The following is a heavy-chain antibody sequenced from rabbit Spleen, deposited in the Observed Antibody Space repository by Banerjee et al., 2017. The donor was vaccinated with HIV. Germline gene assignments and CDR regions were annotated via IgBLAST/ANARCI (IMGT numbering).Heavy chain of an antibody. Sequence: QSLEESGGDLVKPGASLTLTCTASGFSFSSSYYMCWVRQAPGKGLEWVVCIDAGSSGFTYFASWAKGRFTISKTSSTTVTLQMTSLTVADTATYFCARDLDGVIGWNFGWWGPGTLVTVS. D-gene: IGHD4-1*01. J-gene: IGHJ6*01. V-gene: IGHV1S40*01. CDR2: IDAGSSGFT. CDR1: GFSFSSSYY. CDR3: ARDLDGVIGWNFGW.